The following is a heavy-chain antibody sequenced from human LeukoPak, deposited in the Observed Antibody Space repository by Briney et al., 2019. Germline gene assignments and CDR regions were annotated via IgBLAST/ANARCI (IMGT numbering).Heavy chain of an antibody. V-gene: IGHV3-48*01. J-gene: IGHJ4*02. CDR3: ARGCYGSGIDS. CDR2: ISGSSSTK. CDR1: GFAFSSYS. D-gene: IGHD3-10*01. Sequence: GGSLRLSCAASGFAFSSYSMNWVRQAPGKGLEWVSYISGSSSTKYNADSVKGRFTISRDNAKNSLYLQMNSLRVEDTAVYYCARGCYGSGIDSWGQGTLVTVSS.